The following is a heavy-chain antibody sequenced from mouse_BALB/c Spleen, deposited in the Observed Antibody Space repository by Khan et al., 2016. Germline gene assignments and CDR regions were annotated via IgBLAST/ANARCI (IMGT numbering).Heavy chain of an antibody. Sequence: EVQLLESGAELVKPGASVKLSCTASGFNIKDTYMHWVKQRPEQGLEWIGRIDPANGNTKYDPKFQGKATITADTSYNTAYLQLSSLTSEDTAVYYCARSPSDYDVGFAYWGQGTLVTVSA. CDR1: GFNIKDTY. D-gene: IGHD2-4*01. V-gene: IGHV14-3*02. J-gene: IGHJ3*01. CDR3: ARSPSDYDVGFAY. CDR2: IDPANGNT.